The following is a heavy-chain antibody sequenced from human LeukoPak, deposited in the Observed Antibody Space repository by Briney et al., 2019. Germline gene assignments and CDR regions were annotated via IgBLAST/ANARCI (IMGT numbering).Heavy chain of an antibody. J-gene: IGHJ3*02. Sequence: SETLSLTCTVSGGSISSYYWSWIRQPAGKGLEWIGRIYTSGSTNYNPSLKSRVTMSVDTSKNQFSLKLSSVTAADTAVYYCARDKLTASSNDAFDIWGQGTMVTVSS. CDR1: GGSISSYY. V-gene: IGHV4-4*07. CDR3: ARDKLTASSNDAFDI. CDR2: IYTSGST. D-gene: IGHD2-2*01.